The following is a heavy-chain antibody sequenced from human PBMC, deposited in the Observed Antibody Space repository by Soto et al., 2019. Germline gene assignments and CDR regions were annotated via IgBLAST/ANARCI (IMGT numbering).Heavy chain of an antibody. V-gene: IGHV4-31*03. CDR3: ARDRLMATAGTARHYFGLDV. Sequence: SETLSLTCTVPGGSIRSGGYYWSWVRQNPRKGLEWIGNIYYSGNTYYNPSLKSRLTISVDTSKNQFSLNLSSVTAADTAVYYCARDRLMATAGTARHYFGLDVWGQGTTVTVSS. CDR1: GGSIRSGGYY. D-gene: IGHD5-18*01. CDR2: IYYSGNT. J-gene: IGHJ6*02.